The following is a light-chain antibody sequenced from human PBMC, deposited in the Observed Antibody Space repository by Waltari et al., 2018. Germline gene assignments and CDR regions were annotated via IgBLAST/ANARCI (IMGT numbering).Light chain of an antibody. CDR3: QQYNNWPPLT. CDR1: ESVGTN. J-gene: IGKJ4*01. CDR2: HAS. V-gene: IGKV3-15*01. Sequence: ETVMTQSPATLSVSPGESATLSCRATESVGTNLAWYLQKPGHPPRLLIYHASARATGVPNRFSGSGSGTEFTLTISSLQSEDFALYFCQQYNNWPPLTFGGGTKVEMK.